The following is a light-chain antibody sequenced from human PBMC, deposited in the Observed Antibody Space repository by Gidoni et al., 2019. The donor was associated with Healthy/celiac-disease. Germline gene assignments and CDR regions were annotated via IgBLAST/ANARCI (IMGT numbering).Light chain of an antibody. J-gene: IGKJ2*01. V-gene: IGKV1-9*01. CDR3: QQLNSYPHT. Sequence: DIQLPQSPSFLSASVGDRVTITCRASQGISSSLAWYQQKPGKAPKLLIYAASTLQSGVPSRFSGSGAGTEFTLTISSLQDEDFANYYCQQLNSYPHTFGQGTKLEIK. CDR1: QGISSS. CDR2: AAS.